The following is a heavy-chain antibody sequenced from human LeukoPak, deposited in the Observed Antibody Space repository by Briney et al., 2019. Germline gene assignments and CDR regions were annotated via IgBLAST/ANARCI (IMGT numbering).Heavy chain of an antibody. CDR1: GFTFSSYW. Sequence: GGSLRLSCAASGFTFSSYWMHWVRQAPGKGLVWVSRINSDGSSTSYADSVKGRFTIFRDNAKNTLYLQMNSLRADDTAVYYCANSGYATYDYWGQGTLVTVSS. CDR2: INSDGSST. D-gene: IGHD3-22*01. V-gene: IGHV3-74*01. CDR3: ANSGYATYDY. J-gene: IGHJ4*02.